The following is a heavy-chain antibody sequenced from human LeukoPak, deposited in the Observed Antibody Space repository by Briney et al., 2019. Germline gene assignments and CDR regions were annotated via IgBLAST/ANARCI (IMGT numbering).Heavy chain of an antibody. D-gene: IGHD5-12*01. J-gene: IGHJ4*02. CDR2: IRGSGDNT. V-gene: IGHV3-23*01. CDR1: GFTFSTYA. Sequence: GGSLRLSCAASGFTFSTYAMSWVRQAPGKGLEWVSGIRGSGDNTYYADSVKGRFTISRDNSKNTLYMQMNSLRAEDTALYYCAKGHTDSEWLYFDSWGQGTLVTVSS. CDR3: AKGHTDSEWLYFDS.